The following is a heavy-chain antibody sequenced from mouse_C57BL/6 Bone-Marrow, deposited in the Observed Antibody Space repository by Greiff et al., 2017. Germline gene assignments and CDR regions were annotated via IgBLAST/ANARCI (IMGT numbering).Heavy chain of an antibody. V-gene: IGHV5-6*01. J-gene: IGHJ1*03. Sequence: EVKLMESGGDLVKPGGSLKLSCAASGFTFSSYGMSWVRQTPDKRLEWVATISSGGSYTYYPDSVKGRFTISRDNAKNTLYLQMSSLKSEDTAMYYCARDPFITTVSHGYFDVWGTGTTVTVSS. CDR3: ARDPFITTVSHGYFDV. D-gene: IGHD1-1*01. CDR2: ISSGGSYT. CDR1: GFTFSSYG.